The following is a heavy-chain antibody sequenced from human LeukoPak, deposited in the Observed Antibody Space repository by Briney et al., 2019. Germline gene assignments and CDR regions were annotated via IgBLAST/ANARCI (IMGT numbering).Heavy chain of an antibody. CDR2: IIPIFGTA. D-gene: IGHD7-27*01. J-gene: IGHJ4*02. CDR1: GYTFTAYY. CDR3: ARANWGFDY. Sequence: SVKVSCKASGYTFTAYYMYWVRQAPGQGLEWMGGIIPIFGTANYAQKFQGRVTITTDESTSTAYMELSSLRSEDTAVYYCARANWGFDYWGQGTLVTVSS. V-gene: IGHV1-69*05.